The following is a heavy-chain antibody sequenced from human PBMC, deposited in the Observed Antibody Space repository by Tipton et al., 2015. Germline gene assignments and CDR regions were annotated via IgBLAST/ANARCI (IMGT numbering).Heavy chain of an antibody. Sequence: TLSLTCTVSGGSVSTSNYYWGWIRQSPGEGLEWIGSIFHRGDTNYNPSLKSRITISLNTSKNQFSLKMSSVTAADTAVYFCARDLEHGMDVWGQGTTVTVSS. CDR3: ARDLEHGMDV. J-gene: IGHJ6*02. V-gene: IGHV4-39*07. CDR2: IFHRGDT. CDR1: GGSVSTSNYY.